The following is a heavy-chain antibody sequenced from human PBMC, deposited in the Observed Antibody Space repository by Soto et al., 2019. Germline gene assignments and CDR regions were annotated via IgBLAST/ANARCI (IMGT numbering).Heavy chain of an antibody. CDR2: INYSGST. Sequence: SQTLSLTCTVSGGSISSSSSYRGWIRQPPGKGLEWIGSINYSGSTYYNPSLKSRITISVDTSKNQFSLRLTSVTAADTAVYYCARHPPYGPLDYWGQGTLVTVSS. V-gene: IGHV4-39*01. CDR1: GGSISSSSSY. CDR3: ARHPPYGPLDY. D-gene: IGHD4-17*01. J-gene: IGHJ4*02.